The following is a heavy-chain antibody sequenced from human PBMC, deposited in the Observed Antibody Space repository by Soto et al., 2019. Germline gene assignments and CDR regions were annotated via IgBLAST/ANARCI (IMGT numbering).Heavy chain of an antibody. J-gene: IGHJ6*02. CDR2: IYYSGST. CDR1: GGSISSYY. V-gene: IGHV4-59*01. CDR3: ARDPSDYYYGMDV. Sequence: QVQLQESGPGLVKPSETLSLTCTVSGGSISSYYWSWIRQTPGKGLEWIGYIYYSGSTNYNPSLKSRVTISVDTSKNQFSLKLSSVTAADTAVYYCARDPSDYYYGMDVWGQGTTVTVSS.